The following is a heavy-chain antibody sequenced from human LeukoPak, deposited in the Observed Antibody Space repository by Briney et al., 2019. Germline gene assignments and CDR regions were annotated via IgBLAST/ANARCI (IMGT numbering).Heavy chain of an antibody. CDR2: INHSGST. D-gene: IGHD5-12*01. V-gene: IGHV4-34*01. CDR1: GESFSGYY. CDR3: ARGWLYFDY. Sequence: PSETLSLTCAVYGESFSGYYWSWIRQPPGKGLEWIGEINHSGSTNYNPSLKSRVTISVDTSKNQFSLKLSSVTAADTAVYYCARGWLYFDYWGQGTLVTVSP. J-gene: IGHJ4*02.